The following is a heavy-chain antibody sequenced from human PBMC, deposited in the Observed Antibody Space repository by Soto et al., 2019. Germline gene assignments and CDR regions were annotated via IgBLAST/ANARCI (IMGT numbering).Heavy chain of an antibody. Sequence: PSETLALTCTVSGGSVSSGGGNYWSWIRQHPGKGLEWIGYIYYSGSTYYTPSLKSRVTISIHTSKSQFSLQLTSVTAADTAVYYCARGAADTALVASWGQGTIVIVSS. CDR3: ARGAADTALVAS. J-gene: IGHJ4*02. V-gene: IGHV4-31*03. CDR2: IYYSGST. D-gene: IGHD5-18*01. CDR1: GGSVSSGGGNY.